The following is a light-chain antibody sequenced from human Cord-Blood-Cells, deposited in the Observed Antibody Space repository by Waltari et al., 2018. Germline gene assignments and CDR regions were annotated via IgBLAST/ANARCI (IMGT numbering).Light chain of an antibody. CDR1: QSISSY. CDR3: QQSYSTPWT. J-gene: IGKJ1*01. CDR2: AAS. Sequence: DIQMTQSPSSLSASVGDRVTITCRASQSISSYLNWYQQKPGKAPKPLSYAASSLQSGVPSRFSGSGSGTDFTLTISSLQPEDFATYYCQQSYSTPWTFGQGTKLEIK. V-gene: IGKV1-39*01.